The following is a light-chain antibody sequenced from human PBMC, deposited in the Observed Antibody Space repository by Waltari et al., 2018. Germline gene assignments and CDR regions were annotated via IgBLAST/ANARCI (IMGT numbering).Light chain of an antibody. J-gene: IGKJ1*01. CDR2: EVS. Sequence: DVVMTQDPISLAVTPGESASISCKSGQSLLLDGVGKTFLYWYLQKPGQSPQLLLYEVSKRASGVPDRFSGSGSGTDFTLKISRVEAEDVGLYYCMQGLHFPWTFGQGTKVEIK. V-gene: IGKV2-40*01. CDR1: QSLLLDGVGKTF. CDR3: MQGLHFPWT.